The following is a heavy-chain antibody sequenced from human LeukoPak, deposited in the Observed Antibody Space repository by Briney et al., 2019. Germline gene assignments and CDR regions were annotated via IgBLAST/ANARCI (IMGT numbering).Heavy chain of an antibody. CDR3: ARDQAEAGRN. V-gene: IGHV3-21*01. Sequence: GGSLRLSCAASGFTFSSYSMNWVRQAPGKGLEWVSSISRSHRYIYYADSVKGRFTISRDNAKNSLYLQMNSLRAEDTAVYYCARDQAEAGRNWGQGTLVTVSS. D-gene: IGHD6-13*01. J-gene: IGHJ4*02. CDR1: GFTFSSYS. CDR2: ISRSHRYI.